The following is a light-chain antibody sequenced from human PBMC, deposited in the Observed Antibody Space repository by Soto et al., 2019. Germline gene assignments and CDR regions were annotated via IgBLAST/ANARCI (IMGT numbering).Light chain of an antibody. CDR2: EGS. Sequence: QSALTQPASVSGSPGQSITISCTGTSSDVGSYNPVSWYQQRPGKAPKLMIYEGSKRPSGVSNRFSGSKSGNTASLTISGLQAEDEADYYCCSYAGSSTYVFGTGTKVTVL. V-gene: IGLV2-23*01. CDR3: CSYAGSSTYV. J-gene: IGLJ1*01. CDR1: SSDVGSYNP.